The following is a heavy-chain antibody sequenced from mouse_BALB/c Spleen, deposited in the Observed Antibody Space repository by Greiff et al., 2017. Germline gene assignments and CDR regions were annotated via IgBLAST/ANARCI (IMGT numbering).Heavy chain of an antibody. V-gene: IGHV1-80*01. CDR2: IYPGDGDT. CDR3: ARDGDGYYWLAY. Sequence: QVQLQQSGAELVRPGSSVKISCKASGYAFSSYWMNWVKQRPGQGLEWIGQIYPGDGDTNYNGKFKDKAILTVDKSSSTAYMQLSSLTSEDSAVYYCARDGDGYYWLAYWGQGTLVTVSA. J-gene: IGHJ3*01. D-gene: IGHD2-3*01. CDR1: GYAFSSYW.